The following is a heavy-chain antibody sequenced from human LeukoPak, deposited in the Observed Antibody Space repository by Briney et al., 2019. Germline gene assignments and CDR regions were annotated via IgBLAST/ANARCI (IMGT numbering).Heavy chain of an antibody. CDR2: ISGSGGST. CDR3: AKDSEYFDWLLSDHYFDY. D-gene: IGHD3-9*01. CDR1: GFTSSSYA. Sequence: GGSLRLSCAASGFTSSSYAMSWVRQAPGKGLEWVSAISGSGGSTYYADSVKGRFTISRDNSKNTLYLQMNSLRAEDTAVYYCAKDSEYFDWLLSDHYFDYWGQGTLVTVSS. V-gene: IGHV3-23*01. J-gene: IGHJ4*02.